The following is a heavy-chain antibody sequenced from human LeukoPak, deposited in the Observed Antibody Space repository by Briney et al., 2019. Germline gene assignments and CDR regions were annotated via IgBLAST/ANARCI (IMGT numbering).Heavy chain of an antibody. CDR2: IIPIFGTA. V-gene: IGHV1-69*13. CDR1: GGTFSSYA. J-gene: IGHJ4*02. Sequence: AASVKVSCKASGGTFSSYAISWVRQAPGQGLEWMGGIIPIFGTANYAQKFQGRVTITADESTSTAYMELSSLRSEDTAVYYCATLGYCSGGSCYGYWGQGTLVTVSS. D-gene: IGHD2-15*01. CDR3: ATLGYCSGGSCYGY.